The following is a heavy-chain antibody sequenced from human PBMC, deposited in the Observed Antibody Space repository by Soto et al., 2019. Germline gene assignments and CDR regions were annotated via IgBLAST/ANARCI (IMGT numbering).Heavy chain of an antibody. V-gene: IGHV1-69*01. D-gene: IGHD6-13*01. J-gene: IGHJ5*02. CDR1: GGTFSSYA. CDR2: IIPIFGTA. CDR3: ARGVLLAAAGTLVVAWFDP. Sequence: QVQLVQSGAEVKKPGSSVKVSCKASGGTFSSYAISWVRQAPGQGLEWKGGIIPIFGTANYAQKFQGRVTITADESTSTAYMELSSLRSEDTAVYYCARGVLLAAAGTLVVAWFDPWGQGTLVTVSS.